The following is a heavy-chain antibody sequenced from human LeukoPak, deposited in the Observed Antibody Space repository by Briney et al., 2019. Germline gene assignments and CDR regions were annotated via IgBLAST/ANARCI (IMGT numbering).Heavy chain of an antibody. CDR1: GGSLINNF. CDR3: ARGGSYSPLDY. Sequence: PSETLSLTCTVSGGSLINNFWSWIRQPPGKGLEWIGYIFYSGNTNYNPSLRSRVTISVDTSKNQFSLELSSVTAADTAVYYCARGGSYSPLDYWGQGTLVTVSS. CDR2: IFYSGNT. D-gene: IGHD1-26*01. V-gene: IGHV4-59*01. J-gene: IGHJ4*02.